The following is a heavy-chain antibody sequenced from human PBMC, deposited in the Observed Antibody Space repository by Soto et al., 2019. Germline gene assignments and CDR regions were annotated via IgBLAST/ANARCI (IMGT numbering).Heavy chain of an antibody. J-gene: IGHJ4*02. CDR1: GFTFRSNA. CDR3: ARAPGGSTETFDS. V-gene: IGHV3-30-3*01. D-gene: IGHD3-10*01. Sequence: QVHLVASGGGMVQPGRSLRLACTASGFTFRSNAMHWVRQAPGKGLEWVAVISYSGSNTYYADSVKGRFSISRDISNNTLYLQMNSLRSKDTAVYYCARAPGGSTETFDSWGQGTLVTVAS. CDR2: ISYSGSNT.